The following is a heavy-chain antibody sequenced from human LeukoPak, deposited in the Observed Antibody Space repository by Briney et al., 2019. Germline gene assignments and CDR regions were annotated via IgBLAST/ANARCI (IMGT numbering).Heavy chain of an antibody. CDR2: TSHSGST. CDR3: ARGYYDARGDSNPFDI. CDR1: GGSISSSH. V-gene: IGHV4-59*01. J-gene: IGHJ3*02. Sequence: SETLSLTCTVSGGSISSSHWSWIRQPPERGLEWIVYTSHSGSTNYKPSLKSRVSISIDTSKNQFSLKLTSVTAADTAMYYCARGYYDARGDSNPFDIWGQGTMVTVSS. D-gene: IGHD3-22*01.